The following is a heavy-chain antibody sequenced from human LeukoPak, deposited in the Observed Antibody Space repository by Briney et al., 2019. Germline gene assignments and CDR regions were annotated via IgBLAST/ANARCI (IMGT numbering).Heavy chain of an antibody. J-gene: IGHJ4*02. CDR1: GGSISSYY. Sequence: SETLSLTCTVSGGSISSYYWTWIRQPPGKGLEWIGYIYYSGSTNCNPSLKSRVTISVDTSKNQFSLKLTSVTAADTAVYYCARGVNSGCFDYCGQGTLVTVSS. V-gene: IGHV4-59*01. CDR2: IYYSGST. D-gene: IGHD5-12*01. CDR3: ARGVNSGCFDY.